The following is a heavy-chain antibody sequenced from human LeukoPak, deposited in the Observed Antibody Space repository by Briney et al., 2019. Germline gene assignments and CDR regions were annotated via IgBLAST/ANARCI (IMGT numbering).Heavy chain of an antibody. J-gene: IGHJ4*02. CDR3: ARDGGYYRDY. CDR1: GFTFNTYW. CDR2: IKGDGSEK. Sequence: PGGSLRLSCAASGFTFNTYWMSWVRQAPGKGLEWVANIKGDGSEKYYGESVEGRFTISRDNAKNSLYLQMNSLRAEDTAMYYCARDGGYYRDYWGQGTRVTVSS. V-gene: IGHV3-7*01. D-gene: IGHD3-3*01.